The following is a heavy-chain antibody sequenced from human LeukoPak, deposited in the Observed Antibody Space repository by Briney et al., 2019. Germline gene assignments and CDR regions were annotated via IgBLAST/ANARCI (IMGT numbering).Heavy chain of an antibody. CDR3: TRAVVEYYYYYYMDV. V-gene: IGHV3-49*04. CDR2: IRSKAYGGTT. J-gene: IGHJ6*03. CDR1: GFTFGDYA. Sequence: TGGSLRLSCTASGFTFGDYAMSWVRQAPGKGLEGVGFIRSKAYGGTTEYAASVKGRFTISRDDSKSIAYLQMNSLKTEDTAVYYCTRAVVEYYYYYYMDVWGKGTTVTISS. D-gene: IGHD2-15*01.